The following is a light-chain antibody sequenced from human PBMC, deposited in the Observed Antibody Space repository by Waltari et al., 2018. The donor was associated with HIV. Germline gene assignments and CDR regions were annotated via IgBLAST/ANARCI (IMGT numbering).Light chain of an antibody. V-gene: IGKV1-39*01. Sequence: DIQMTQSPSSLSAYVGDRVTLTCRASQYINTFLNWYQQKPGKAPTLLISVASNLQTGVPSRFTGSGSGTDFTLTLSSLQPEDCATYYCQQSYTAPWTFGQGTKV. CDR1: QYINTF. CDR3: QQSYTAPWT. CDR2: VAS. J-gene: IGKJ1*01.